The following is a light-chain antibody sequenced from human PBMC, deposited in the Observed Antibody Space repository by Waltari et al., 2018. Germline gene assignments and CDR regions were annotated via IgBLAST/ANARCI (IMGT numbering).Light chain of an antibody. CDR3: QAWDTTTVV. J-gene: IGLJ2*01. CDR2: YDI. CDR1: NLGNQY. V-gene: IGLV3-1*01. Sequence: SYELTQPPSVSVSPGQTASITCSGDNLGNQYASWYQQKPGQSPVLVIYYDIKRPSGIPERFACSNAGNTASLTISGTQAMDEADYYCQAWDTTTVVFGGGTKVTVL.